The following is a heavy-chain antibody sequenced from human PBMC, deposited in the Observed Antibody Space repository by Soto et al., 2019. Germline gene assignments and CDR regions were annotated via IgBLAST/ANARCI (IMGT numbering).Heavy chain of an antibody. V-gene: IGHV3-21*01. CDR2: ISSSSSYI. Sequence: PGGSLRLSCAASGFTFSSYSMNWVRQAPGKGLEWVSSISSSSSYIYYADSVKGRFTISRDNAKNSLCLQMNSLRAEDTAVYYCARDHSNYDEGDWFDPWGQGTLVTVSS. J-gene: IGHJ5*02. D-gene: IGHD4-4*01. CDR3: ARDHSNYDEGDWFDP. CDR1: GFTFSSYS.